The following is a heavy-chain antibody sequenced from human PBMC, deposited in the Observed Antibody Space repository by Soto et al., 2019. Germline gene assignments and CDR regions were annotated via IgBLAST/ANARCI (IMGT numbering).Heavy chain of an antibody. Sequence: GASVKVSCKASGGTFSSYAISWVRQAPGQGLEWMGGIIPIFGTANYAQKFQGRVTITADESTSTAYMELSSLRSEDTDVYYCARSSGYYSGTRYWGQGTLVTVSS. CDR1: GGTFSSYA. CDR3: ARSSGYYSGTRY. D-gene: IGHD3-22*01. V-gene: IGHV1-69*01. J-gene: IGHJ4*02. CDR2: IIPIFGTA.